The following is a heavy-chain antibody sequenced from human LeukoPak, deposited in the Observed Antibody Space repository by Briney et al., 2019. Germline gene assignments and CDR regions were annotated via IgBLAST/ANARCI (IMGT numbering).Heavy chain of an antibody. Sequence: ASVKVSCKASGYTFSGYYIHWVRHAPGQGLEWMGWINPKSGGSSYAQKFQGRSTMTRDTSISTAHMELSRLRSDDTAVYYCARDPIVGATISGYYGMDVWGQGTTVTVSS. CDR2: INPKSGGS. CDR1: GYTFSGYY. CDR3: ARDPIVGATISGYYGMDV. J-gene: IGHJ6*02. D-gene: IGHD1-26*01. V-gene: IGHV1-2*02.